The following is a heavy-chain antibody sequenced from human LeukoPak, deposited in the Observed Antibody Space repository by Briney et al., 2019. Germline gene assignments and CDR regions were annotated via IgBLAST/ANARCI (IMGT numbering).Heavy chain of an antibody. CDR3: ARSVVVVVAVPRWFDP. V-gene: IGHV3-11*01. CDR1: GFTFSDYY. D-gene: IGHD2-15*01. J-gene: IGHJ5*02. Sequence: GGSLRLSCAASGFTFSDYYMSWIRQAPGKGLEWVSYISSSGSTIYYADSVKGRFTISRDNAKNSLYLQMNSLRAEDTAVYYCARSVVVVVAVPRWFDPWGQGTLVTVSS. CDR2: ISSSGSTI.